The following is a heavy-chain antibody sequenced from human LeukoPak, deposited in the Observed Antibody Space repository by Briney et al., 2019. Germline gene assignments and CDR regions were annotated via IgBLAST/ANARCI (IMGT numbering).Heavy chain of an antibody. CDR3: AKGLSIAARPPEYFQH. Sequence: GESLRLSCAASGFTVSSNYMSWVRQAPGKGLEWVSVIYSGGSTYYADSVKGRFTISRDNSKNTLYLQMNSLRAEDTAVYYCAKGLSIAARPPEYFQHWGQGTLVTVSS. D-gene: IGHD6-6*01. J-gene: IGHJ1*01. CDR1: GFTVSSNY. CDR2: IYSGGST. V-gene: IGHV3-53*01.